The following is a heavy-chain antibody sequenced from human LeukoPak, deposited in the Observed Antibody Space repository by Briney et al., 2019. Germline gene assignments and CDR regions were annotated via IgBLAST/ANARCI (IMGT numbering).Heavy chain of an antibody. Sequence: PSETLSLTCAVYGGSFSGYYWSRIRQPPGKGLEWIGEINHSGSTNYNPSLKSRVTISVDTSKNQFSLKLSSVTAADAAVYCCAGLIQWLVRGGAFDIWGQGTMVTVSS. CDR1: GGSFSGYY. J-gene: IGHJ3*02. V-gene: IGHV4-34*01. D-gene: IGHD6-19*01. CDR2: INHSGST. CDR3: AGLIQWLVRGGAFDI.